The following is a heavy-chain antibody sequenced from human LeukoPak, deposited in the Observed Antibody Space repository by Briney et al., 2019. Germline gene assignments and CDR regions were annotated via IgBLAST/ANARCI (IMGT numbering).Heavy chain of an antibody. Sequence: GGSLRLSCAASGFTFRSYWMTWVRQAPGKGLEWVANIKQDGSEKYYVDSEKGRFTISRDNAKNSLYLQMDSLRAEDTAVYYCATGRGNDYWGQGTLVTVSS. V-gene: IGHV3-7*01. CDR2: IKQDGSEK. CDR1: GFTFRSYW. J-gene: IGHJ4*02. D-gene: IGHD1-1*01. CDR3: ATGRGNDY.